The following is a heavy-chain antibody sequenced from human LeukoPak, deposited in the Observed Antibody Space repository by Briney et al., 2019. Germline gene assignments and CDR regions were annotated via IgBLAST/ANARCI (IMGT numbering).Heavy chain of an antibody. CDR2: ISYDGSNK. J-gene: IGHJ4*02. CDR3: VRDGGGTTPYDC. V-gene: IGHV3-30*07. Sequence: GGSLRLSCAASGFSFSYYAMHWVRQAPGKGLEWVALISYDGSNKDYADSVKGRFTISRDNSKNTLFLHMNSLRVGDTAVYYCVRDGGGTTPYDCWGQGTLVTVSS. CDR1: GFSFSYYA. D-gene: IGHD1-7*01.